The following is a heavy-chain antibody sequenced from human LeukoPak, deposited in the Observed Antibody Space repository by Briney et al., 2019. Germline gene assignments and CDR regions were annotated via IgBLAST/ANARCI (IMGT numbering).Heavy chain of an antibody. CDR3: ARSYSGSFLY. V-gene: IGHV4-38-2*02. CDR1: GYSISNGYY. Sequence: PSETLSLTCTVSGYSISNGYYWGWIRQPPGKGLEFIGSVYHGGNTYYKASLKSRVTISLDTSKNRFSLRLSSVTAADTAVYYCARSYSGSFLYWGQGSLVTVSS. CDR2: VYHGGNT. D-gene: IGHD1-26*01. J-gene: IGHJ1*01.